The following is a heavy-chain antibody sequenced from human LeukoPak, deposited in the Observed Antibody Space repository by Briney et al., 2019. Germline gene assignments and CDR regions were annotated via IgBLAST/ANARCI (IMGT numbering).Heavy chain of an antibody. J-gene: IGHJ4*02. CDR1: GGSISSGDYY. CDR2: IYYSGST. D-gene: IGHD2-15*01. V-gene: IGHV4-30-4*01. Sequence: SETLSLTCTVSGGSISSGDYYWSWIRQPPGKGLEWIGYIYYSGSTYYNPSLKSRVTISVDTSKNQFSLKLSSVTAADTAVYYCATAPGGSSCSGGSCYYKAEYYFDYWGQGTLVTVSS. CDR3: ATAPGGSSCSGGSCYYKAEYYFDY.